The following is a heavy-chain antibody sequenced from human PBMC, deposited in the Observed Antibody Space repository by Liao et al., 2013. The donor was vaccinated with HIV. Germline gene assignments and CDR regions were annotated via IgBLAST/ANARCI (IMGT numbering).Heavy chain of an antibody. J-gene: IGHJ6*03. CDR3: ARVATIFGVVKDYYYMDV. CDR1: GGSISSGDYS. V-gene: IGHV4-30-2*01. D-gene: IGHD3-3*01. Sequence: QLQLQESGSGLVKPSQTLSLTCAVSGGSISSGDYSWSWIRQPPGKGLEWIGYIYHSGSTYYNPSLKSRVTISVDRSKNQFSLKLSSVTAADTAVYYCARVATIFGVVKDYYYMDVWGKGTTVTVSS. CDR2: IYHSGST.